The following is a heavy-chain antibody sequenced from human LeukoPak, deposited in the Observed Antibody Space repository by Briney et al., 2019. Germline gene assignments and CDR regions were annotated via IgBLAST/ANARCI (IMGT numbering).Heavy chain of an antibody. J-gene: IGHJ4*02. D-gene: IGHD3-3*01. CDR1: GFTFSSYW. CDR2: ISYDGSNK. V-gene: IGHV3-30*18. Sequence: GGSLRLSCAASGFTFSSYWMSWVRQAPGKGLEWVAVISYDGSNKYYADSVKGRFTISRDNSKNTLYLQMNSLRVEDTAVYYCAKRWSGYLGDYWGQGTLVTVSS. CDR3: AKRWSGYLGDY.